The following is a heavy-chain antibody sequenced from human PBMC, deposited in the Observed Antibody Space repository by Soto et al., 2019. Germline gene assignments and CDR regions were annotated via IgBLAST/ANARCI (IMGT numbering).Heavy chain of an antibody. CDR1: GFTFNNYA. J-gene: IGHJ4*02. CDR2: ISGGGDTT. V-gene: IGHV3-23*01. D-gene: IGHD3-16*01. Sequence: EVQLLESGGGLVQPGGSLILSCAASGFTFNNYAMTWVRQAPGKGLEWVSAISGGGDTTSYADSGKGRFTVSRDGSKNTLDLQMSSLRAEDTALYYCEKGRGVSGSITPRVDFWGQGTLGTVSS. CDR3: EKGRGVSGSITPRVDF.